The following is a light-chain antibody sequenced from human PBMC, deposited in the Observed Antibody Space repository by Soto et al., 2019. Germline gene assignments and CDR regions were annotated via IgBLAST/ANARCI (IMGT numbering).Light chain of an antibody. J-gene: IGKJ5*01. Sequence: EIVMTQSPGTLSVSPGERATLSCRASQTIDTNLAWYQQKPGQAPRLLIYDAYNRATGIPARFSGSGSGTDFTLTIRRLEPEDFAVYYCKQYGSSSITFGQGTRLEIK. V-gene: IGKV3-20*01. CDR1: QTIDTN. CDR3: KQYGSSSIT. CDR2: DAY.